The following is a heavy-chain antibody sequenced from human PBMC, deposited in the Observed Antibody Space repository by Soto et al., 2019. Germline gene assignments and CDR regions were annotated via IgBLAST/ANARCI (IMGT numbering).Heavy chain of an antibody. CDR1: GFYPRTPERG. V-gene: IGHV2-5*02. Sequence: QITLKESGLTLLKPKQTSTWTSPFLGFYPRTPERGLAGFRRPPEKALEWLALLYWDDSKRYSPSLKNRLTISKATSRNQVVLTMSNMDPVDTATYYCVSGSFPNWFDPWGQGILVIVSS. J-gene: IGHJ5*02. D-gene: IGHD3-10*01. CDR3: VSGSFPNWFDP. CDR2: LYWDDSK.